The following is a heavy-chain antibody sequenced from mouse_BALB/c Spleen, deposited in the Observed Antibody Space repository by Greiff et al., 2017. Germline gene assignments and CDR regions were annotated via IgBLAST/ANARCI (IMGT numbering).Heavy chain of an antibody. Sequence: QVQLQQSGAELMKPGASVKISCKATGYTFSSYWIEWVKQRPGHGLEWIGEILPGSGSTNYNEKFKGKATFTADTSSNTAYMQLSSLTSEDSAVYYCARHRRGNYAMDYWGQGTSVTVSA. CDR3: ARHRRGNYAMDY. CDR2: ILPGSGST. V-gene: IGHV1-9*01. J-gene: IGHJ4*01. CDR1: GYTFSSYW.